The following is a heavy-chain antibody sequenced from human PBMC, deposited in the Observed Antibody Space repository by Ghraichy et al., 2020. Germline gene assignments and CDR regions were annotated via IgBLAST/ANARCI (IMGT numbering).Heavy chain of an antibody. Sequence: ETLSLTCVVSGYSISSAHYWGWIRQTSGRGLEWIGIIYHTGSTHYNPSLKSRVTISIDTSKNQFSLKMTTVTAADTAVYYCARGAFCSGSTCNNWFDPWSQGTLVTVSS. CDR2: IYHTGST. CDR1: GYSISSAHY. CDR3: ARGAFCSGSTCNNWFDP. J-gene: IGHJ5*02. V-gene: IGHV4-38-2*01. D-gene: IGHD2-2*01.